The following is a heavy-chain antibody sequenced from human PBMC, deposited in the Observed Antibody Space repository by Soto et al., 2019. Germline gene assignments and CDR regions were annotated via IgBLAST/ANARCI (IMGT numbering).Heavy chain of an antibody. V-gene: IGHV4-31*03. CDR3: SRGILV. CDR2: ISYGGST. Sequence: QVQLQESGPGLVKPSQTLSLTCTVSGGSINSGGYCWSWIRQHPGKGLDWIGCISYGGSTSYNPSLKRRVTLSVHTSKNQFSLKLTSVTAADTAVYYCSRGILVWGQGALITVSS. CDR1: GGSINSGGYC. D-gene: IGHD5-18*01. J-gene: IGHJ4*02.